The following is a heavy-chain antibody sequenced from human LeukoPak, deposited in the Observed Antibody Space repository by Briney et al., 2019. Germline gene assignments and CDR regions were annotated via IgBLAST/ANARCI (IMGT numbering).Heavy chain of an antibody. CDR3: ARQVAVVEPTDPNWFDS. Sequence: SETLSLTCNVSGDSIGRSTYYWGWVRQTPEKGLEWIGSIFYNGRTYYTPSLQSRVIMSLDTSKNQFSLRLTSVTAADTAVYYCARQVAVVEPTDPNWFDSWGQGTLVTVS. V-gene: IGHV4-39*07. J-gene: IGHJ5*01. CDR2: IFYNGRT. CDR1: GDSIGRSTYY. D-gene: IGHD2-21*01.